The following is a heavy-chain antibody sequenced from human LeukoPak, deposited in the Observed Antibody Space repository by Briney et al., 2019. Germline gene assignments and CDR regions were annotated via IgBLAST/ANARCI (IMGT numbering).Heavy chain of an antibody. CDR1: GFSFRNSW. CDR2: IKQDATEI. Sequence: GGSLRLSCATSGFSFRNSWMSWVRQAPGKGLEWVANIKQDATEIYYADSVKGRLTISRDNARRSLFLQMNILRVEDTALYYCARLNWDDGEVSGFDQWGQGILVTVSS. V-gene: IGHV3-7*01. D-gene: IGHD1-26*01. CDR3: ARLNWDDGEVSGFDQ. J-gene: IGHJ5*02.